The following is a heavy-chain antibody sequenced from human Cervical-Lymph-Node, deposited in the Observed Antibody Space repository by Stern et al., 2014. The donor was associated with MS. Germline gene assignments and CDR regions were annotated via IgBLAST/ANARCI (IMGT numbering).Heavy chain of an antibody. D-gene: IGHD2/OR15-2a*01. CDR3: ARDKYNAFDI. CDR2: IYFSGYT. V-gene: IGHV4-59*01. CDR1: GGSFSGNY. Sequence: QVQLVQSGPGLVQPSETLSLTCTVSGGSFSGNYWSWIRQPPGKGLEWIGYIYFSGYTNYNPSLQSRVTISVDTSKSQFSLRLSSVTAADTAVYYCARDKYNAFDIWGQGTMVTVSS. J-gene: IGHJ3*02.